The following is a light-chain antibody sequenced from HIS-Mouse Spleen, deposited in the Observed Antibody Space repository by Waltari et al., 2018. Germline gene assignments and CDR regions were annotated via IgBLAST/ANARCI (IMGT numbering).Light chain of an antibody. CDR3: SSYTSSSTRV. V-gene: IGLV2-14*01. Sequence: QSALTQPASVSGSPGQSITISCTGTSSDVCAYNYVSWYQQHPGKAPKLMIYEVSNRPTGVSNRFSGSKSGNTASLTIPGLQAEDEADYYCSSYTSSSTRVFGGGTKLTVL. CDR1: SSDVCAYNY. CDR2: EVS. J-gene: IGLJ3*02.